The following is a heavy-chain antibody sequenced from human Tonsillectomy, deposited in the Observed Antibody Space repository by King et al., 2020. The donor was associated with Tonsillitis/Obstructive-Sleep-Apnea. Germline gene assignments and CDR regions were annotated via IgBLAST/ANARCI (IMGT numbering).Heavy chain of an antibody. J-gene: IGHJ4*02. CDR2: ISSSSSYI. CDR1: GFTFSSYS. V-gene: IGHV3-21*01. Sequence: VQLVESGGGLVKPGGSLRLSCAASGFTFSSYSMNWVRQAPGKGLEWVSSISSSSSYIYYADSVKGRFTISRDNAKNSLYLQMNSLRAEDTAGYYCARDGDSLQQGHTTYEYWGKGTLVTVSS. CDR3: ARDGDSLQQGHTTYEY. D-gene: IGHD3-10*01.